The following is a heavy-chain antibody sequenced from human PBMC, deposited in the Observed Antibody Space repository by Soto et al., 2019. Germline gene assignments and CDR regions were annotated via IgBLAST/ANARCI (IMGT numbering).Heavy chain of an antibody. CDR3: AKDVPSRRGFDP. J-gene: IGHJ5*02. Sequence: QVQLPESGPGLVKPSETLSLPCAVSGASLRSYHWSWIRQPAGKGLEWIGRMQHTGNTYYNPSLKSRVTMSVDTSKNLISLKITSVTAADTAVYFCAKDVPSRRGFDPWGQRILVIVSS. CDR1: GASLRSYH. V-gene: IGHV4-4*07. CDR2: MQHTGNT. D-gene: IGHD3-16*01.